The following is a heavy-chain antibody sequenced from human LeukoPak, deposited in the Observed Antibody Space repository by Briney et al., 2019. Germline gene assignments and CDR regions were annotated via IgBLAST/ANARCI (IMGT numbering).Heavy chain of an antibody. CDR1: GGSFSGYY. Sequence: SETLSLTCAVYGGSFSGYYWSWIRQPPGKGLEWIGYIYYSGSTNYSPSLKSRVTISVDTSKNQFSLKLSSVTAADTAVYYCARCTAGFAFDIWGQGTMVTVSS. J-gene: IGHJ3*02. CDR3: ARCTAGFAFDI. V-gene: IGHV4-59*01. CDR2: IYYSGST. D-gene: IGHD6-13*01.